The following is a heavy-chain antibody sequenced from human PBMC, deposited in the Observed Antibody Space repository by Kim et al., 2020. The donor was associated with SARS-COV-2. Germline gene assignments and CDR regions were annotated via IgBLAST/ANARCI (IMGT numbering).Heavy chain of an antibody. V-gene: IGHV3-30*04. J-gene: IGHJ6*02. CDR2: ISYDGSNK. D-gene: IGHD6-13*01. CDR3: ARGAGYSSSWYSYYYYGMDV. CDR1: GFTFSSYA. Sequence: GGSLRLSCAASGFTFSSYAMHWVRQAPGKGLEWVAVISYDGSNKYYADSVKGRFTISRDNSKNTLYLQMNSLRAEDTAVYYCARGAGYSSSWYSYYYYGMDVWGQGTTVTVSS.